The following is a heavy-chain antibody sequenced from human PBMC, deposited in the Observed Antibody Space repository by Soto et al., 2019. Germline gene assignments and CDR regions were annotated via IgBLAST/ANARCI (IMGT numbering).Heavy chain of an antibody. V-gene: IGHV5-51*01. Sequence: GESLKISCKGSGYSFTSYWIGLVRQIPGKGLEWMGIIYPGDSDTRYSPSFQGQVTISADKSISTAYLQWSSLKASDTAMYYCARLSGYAKSGKNYYYYYGMDVWGQGTTVTVSS. D-gene: IGHD5-18*01. J-gene: IGHJ6*02. CDR2: IYPGDSDT. CDR1: GYSFTSYW. CDR3: ARLSGYAKSGKNYYYYYGMDV.